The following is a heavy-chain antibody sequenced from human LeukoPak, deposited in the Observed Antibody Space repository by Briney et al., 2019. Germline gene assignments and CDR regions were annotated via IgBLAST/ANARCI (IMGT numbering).Heavy chain of an antibody. CDR2: INPDGSEK. J-gene: IGHJ5*02. V-gene: IGHV3-7*01. Sequence: QPGRSLRLSCAASGFTFSNYWMNWVRQAPGKGLEWVANINPDGSEKYNVDSVKGRFTISRDNAKNSLFLQMNSLRAEDTAVYYCARGRHQGGPWGQGTLVTVSS. D-gene: IGHD2-2*01. CDR1: GFTFSNYW. CDR3: ARGRHQGGP.